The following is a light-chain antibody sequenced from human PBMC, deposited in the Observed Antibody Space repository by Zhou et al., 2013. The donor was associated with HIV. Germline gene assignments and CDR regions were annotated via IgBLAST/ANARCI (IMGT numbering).Light chain of an antibody. CDR1: QTVNSS. J-gene: IGKJ5*01. Sequence: EVILTQSPATLSLSPGERATLSCRASQTVNSSLAWYQQRPGQAPRLLIYDASSRATGIPARFSGSGSGTDFTLTISRLEPEDFAVYYCQQLGTFGQGTRLEIK. V-gene: IGKV3-11*01. CDR2: DAS. CDR3: QQLGT.